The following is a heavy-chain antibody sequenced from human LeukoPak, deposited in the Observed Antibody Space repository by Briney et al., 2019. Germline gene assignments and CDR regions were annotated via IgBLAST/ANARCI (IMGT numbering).Heavy chain of an antibody. J-gene: IGHJ6*03. Sequence: GGSLRLSCAASGFTFSDHGMHWVRQAPGKGLQWVTYIRYDGSNKYYADSVKGRFTISRDNSKNTLYLQMNSLRAEDTAVYYCARDRSGMVRGVMNYYMDVWGKGTTVTISS. V-gene: IGHV3-30*02. CDR1: GFTFSDHG. D-gene: IGHD3-10*01. CDR3: ARDRSGMVRGVMNYYMDV. CDR2: IRYDGSNK.